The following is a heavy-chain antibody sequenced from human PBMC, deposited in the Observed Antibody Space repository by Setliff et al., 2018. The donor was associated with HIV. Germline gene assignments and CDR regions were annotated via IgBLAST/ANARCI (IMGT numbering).Heavy chain of an antibody. V-gene: IGHV1-69*13. CDR1: GGTFSSYL. D-gene: IGHD3-22*01. CDR2: IIPVFGTV. J-gene: IGHJ3*02. CDR3: VRDKKGNYDSSGYFYSDGFDI. Sequence: ASVMVSCKASGGTFSSYLITWVRQAPGQGLEWVGGIIPVFGTVTYAQKFQGRVKISADEWTNTAYMELNSLRSEDMAMFYCVRDKKGNYDSSGYFYSDGFDIWGQGTMVTVSS.